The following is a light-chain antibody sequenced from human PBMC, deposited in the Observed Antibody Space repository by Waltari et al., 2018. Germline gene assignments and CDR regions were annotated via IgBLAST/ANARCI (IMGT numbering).Light chain of an antibody. CDR2: EAT. J-gene: IGLJ2*01. V-gene: IGLV2-14*02. CDR3: CSYTTTQVV. Sequence: QSALTQPASVSGSPGQSITISCTGTSSDVGSNNLVSWYQQHPGQAPKLIIYEATKRNSGVSIRFSGSKSGNTAHLTLSGLQAEDEGDYYCCSYTTTQVVFGGGTKLTVL. CDR1: SSDVGSNNL.